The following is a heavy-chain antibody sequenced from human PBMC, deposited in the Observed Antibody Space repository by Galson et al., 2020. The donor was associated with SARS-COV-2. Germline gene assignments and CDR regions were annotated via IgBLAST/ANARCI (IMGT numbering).Heavy chain of an antibody. J-gene: IGHJ4*02. D-gene: IGHD1-1*01. CDR1: GYSINSDSR. CDR2: VSHSGTT. V-gene: IGHV4-38-2*02. CDR3: TAYQRRTAIHY. Sequence: SETLSLTCTVSGYSINSDSRRGWIRQPPGKGLEWIGAVSHSGTTSYNPSLKSRLTLSVDTSKNQFSLRLLSMTDADAAVYYCTAYQRRTAIHYWGQGTLVSVSS.